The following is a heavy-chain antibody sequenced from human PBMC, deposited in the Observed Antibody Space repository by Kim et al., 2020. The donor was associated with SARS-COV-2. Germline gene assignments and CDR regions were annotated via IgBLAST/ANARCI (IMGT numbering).Heavy chain of an antibody. D-gene: IGHD2-2*01. Sequence: SVKGRFTISRDNAKSSLSLQINSLGAEDTAVYYCARSLYCSSTSCFYGMDVWGQGTTVTVSS. V-gene: IGHV3-48*03. J-gene: IGHJ6*02. CDR3: ARSLYCSSTSCFYGMDV.